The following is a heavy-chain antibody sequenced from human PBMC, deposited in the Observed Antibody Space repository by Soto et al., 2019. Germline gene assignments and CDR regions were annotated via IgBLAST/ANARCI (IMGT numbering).Heavy chain of an antibody. V-gene: IGHV3-64D*08. CDR3: VKDPANYYDSSGYYFRAFDI. CDR2: ISSNGGST. D-gene: IGHD3-22*01. Sequence: GGSLRLSCSASGFTFSSYAMHWVRQAPGKGLEYVSAISSNGGSTYYADSVKGRFTISRDNSKNTLYLQMSSLRAEDTAVYYCVKDPANYYDSSGYYFRAFDIWGQGTMVTVSS. CDR1: GFTFSSYA. J-gene: IGHJ3*02.